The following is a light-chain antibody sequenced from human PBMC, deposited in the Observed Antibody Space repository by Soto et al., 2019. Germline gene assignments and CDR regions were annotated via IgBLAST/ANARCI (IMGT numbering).Light chain of an antibody. V-gene: IGKV1-17*03. CDR3: LQHNSYPYT. CDR2: DTS. J-gene: IGKJ2*01. Sequence: DVQMTQSPSAMSASVGDRVTITCRASQDISRFVAWIQQKPGKAPERLIYDTSSLPPGVPSRFSGSGSGTEFTLAISGLQPEDFATYYCLQHNSYPYTFGQGTKLEIK. CDR1: QDISRF.